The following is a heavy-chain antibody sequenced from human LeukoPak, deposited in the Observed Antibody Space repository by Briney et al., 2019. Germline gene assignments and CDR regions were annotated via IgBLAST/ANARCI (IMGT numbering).Heavy chain of an antibody. V-gene: IGHV3-74*01. CDR1: GFTFSSYW. D-gene: IGHD2-15*01. J-gene: IGHJ5*02. CDR3: ARDTYCSGGSCYLNNWFDP. CDR2: INSDGSST. Sequence: PGGSLRLSCAASGFTFSSYWMHWVRQAPGKGLVWASRINSDGSSTSYADSVKGRFTISRDNAKNTLYLQMNSLRAEDTAVYYCARDTYCSGGSCYLNNWFDPGGQGTLVTVSS.